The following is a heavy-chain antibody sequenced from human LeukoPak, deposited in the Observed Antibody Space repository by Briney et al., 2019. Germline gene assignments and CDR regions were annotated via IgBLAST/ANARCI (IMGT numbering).Heavy chain of an antibody. D-gene: IGHD2-15*01. V-gene: IGHV3-7*01. CDR2: LKQDGSEI. CDR1: GFTFSDYW. CDR3: AGGAGWSIDY. J-gene: IGHJ4*02. Sequence: PGGSLRLSCAASGFTFSDYWMNWVRQALGKGLEWVAILKQDGSEILYVDSVKGRFTISRDNAKNSLYLQMNSLRAEDTAVYYCAGGAGWSIDYRGQGTLVTISS.